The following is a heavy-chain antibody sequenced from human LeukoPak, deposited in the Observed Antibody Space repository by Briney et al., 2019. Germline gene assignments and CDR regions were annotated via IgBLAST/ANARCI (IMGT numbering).Heavy chain of an antibody. CDR1: GYSFTSHY. CDR2: INARGTCT. Sequence: ASVTVSRKGSGYSFTSHYMHWVRQAPGQGLGWVGLINARGTCTIYADKFQGRIIKNRVMSTTTDDMELSSLISDDTGVYYCARNNSMHERGWWFDPWGQGTLVTVSS. CDR3: ARNNSMHERGWWFDP. V-gene: IGHV1-46*01. J-gene: IGHJ5*02. D-gene: IGHD1-20*01.